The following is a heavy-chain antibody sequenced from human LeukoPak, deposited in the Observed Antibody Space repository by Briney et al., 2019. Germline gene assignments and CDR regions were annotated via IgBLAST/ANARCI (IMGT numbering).Heavy chain of an antibody. V-gene: IGHV3-23*01. CDR1: GFTFRSYA. J-gene: IGHJ4*02. CDR2: LSGSGGST. Sequence: GGSLRLSCAASGFTFRSYAMSWVRQAPGKGLEWVSALSGSGGSTSHADSVKGRFTISRDNSNNTLYLQMNSLRAEDTAVYYCAKDQSGCSGGSCYSSCDYWGQGTLVTVSS. CDR3: AKDQSGCSGGSCYSSCDY. D-gene: IGHD2-15*01.